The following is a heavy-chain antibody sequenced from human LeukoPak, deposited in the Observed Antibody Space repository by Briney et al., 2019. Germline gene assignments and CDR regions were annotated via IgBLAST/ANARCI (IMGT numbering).Heavy chain of an antibody. Sequence: ASVKVSCKASGYTFTSYGISWVRQAPGQGLEWMGWISAYNGNTNYAQKLQGRVTMTTDTSTSTAYMELWSLRSDDTAVYYCAREWERYYYDSSGENAFDIWGQGTMVTVSS. CDR2: ISAYNGNT. CDR1: GYTFTSYG. D-gene: IGHD3-22*01. V-gene: IGHV1-18*01. CDR3: AREWERYYYDSSGENAFDI. J-gene: IGHJ3*02.